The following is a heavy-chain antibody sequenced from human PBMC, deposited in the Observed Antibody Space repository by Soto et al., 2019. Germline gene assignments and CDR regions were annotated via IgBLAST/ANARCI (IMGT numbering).Heavy chain of an antibody. Sequence: PGGSLRLSCVASGFTFSSYAMSWVRQAPGKGLEWVSAIIASGVNTYYADSVKGRFTIPRDNSKNTLYLQMNSLRAEDTAVYYCAREGYCSGGSCYPKRPGYYYYGMDVWGQGTTVTVSS. CDR2: IIASGVNT. D-gene: IGHD2-15*01. CDR3: AREGYCSGGSCYPKRPGYYYYGMDV. V-gene: IGHV3-23*01. J-gene: IGHJ6*02. CDR1: GFTFSSYA.